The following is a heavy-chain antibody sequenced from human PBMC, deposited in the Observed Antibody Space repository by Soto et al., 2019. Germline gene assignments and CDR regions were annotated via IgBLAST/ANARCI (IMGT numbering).Heavy chain of an antibody. J-gene: IGHJ5*02. Sequence: PGGSLRLSCAASGFTFSSYAMHWVRQAPGKGLEWVAVISYDGSNKYYADSVKGRFTISRDNSKNTLYLQMNSLRAEDTAVYYCASSPNIYYYDSSGYRKPWGQGTLVTISS. CDR2: ISYDGSNK. V-gene: IGHV3-30-3*01. D-gene: IGHD3-22*01. CDR1: GFTFSSYA. CDR3: ASSPNIYYYDSSGYRKP.